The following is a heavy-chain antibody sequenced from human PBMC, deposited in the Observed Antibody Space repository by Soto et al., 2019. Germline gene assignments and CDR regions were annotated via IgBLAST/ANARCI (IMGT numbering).Heavy chain of an antibody. J-gene: IGHJ3*02. Sequence: SGPTLVNPTQTLTLTCTFSGFSLSTSGMRVSWIRQPPGKALEWLARIDWADDKFYSTSLKTRLTISKDTSKNQVVLTMTNMDPVDTATYYCARTPPGSSGYYADAFDIWVQGTMVTVSS. CDR2: IDWADDK. CDR1: GFSLSTSGMR. CDR3: ARTPPGSSGYYADAFDI. V-gene: IGHV2-70*04. D-gene: IGHD3-22*01.